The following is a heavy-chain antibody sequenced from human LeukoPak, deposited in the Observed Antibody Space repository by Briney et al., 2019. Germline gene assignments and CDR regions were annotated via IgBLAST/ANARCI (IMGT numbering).Heavy chain of an antibody. CDR2: IIPILGTA. Sequence: ASVKVSCKASGGTFSSYAISWVRQAPGQGLEWMGRIIPILGTANYAQKFQGRVTITADKSTSTAYMELSSLRSEDTAVYYCARGAFPKQTNWFDPWGQGTLVTVSS. CDR1: GGTFSSYA. J-gene: IGHJ5*02. D-gene: IGHD1/OR15-1a*01. CDR3: ARGAFPKQTNWFDP. V-gene: IGHV1-69*04.